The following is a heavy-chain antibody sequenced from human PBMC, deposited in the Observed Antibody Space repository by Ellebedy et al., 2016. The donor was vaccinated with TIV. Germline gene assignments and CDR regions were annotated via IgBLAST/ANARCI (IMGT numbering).Heavy chain of an antibody. J-gene: IGHJ4*02. CDR3: ASGEGWIFDN. V-gene: IGHV3-7*03. D-gene: IGHD2-2*03. Sequence: GESLKISXEASKMSSDTKWMTWVRQAPGKGLEWVAHIDQDGNGKAYVDSVKGRFTISRDNAKNSLYLQINSLRAEDTAVYYCASGEGWIFDNWGQGTPVTVSS. CDR1: KMSSDTKW. CDR2: IDQDGNGK.